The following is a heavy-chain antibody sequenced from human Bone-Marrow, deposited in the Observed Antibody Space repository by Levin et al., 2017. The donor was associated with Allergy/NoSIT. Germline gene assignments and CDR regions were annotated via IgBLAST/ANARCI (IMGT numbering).Heavy chain of an antibody. CDR3: AKVLAQYGSGSYYPYFDY. J-gene: IGHJ4*02. CDR2: ISYDGSNK. V-gene: IGHV3-30*18. D-gene: IGHD3-10*01. Sequence: GESLKISCAAAGFTFSRYGMHWVRQAPGKGLEWVAVISYDGSNKYYADSVKGRFTISRDNSKNTLYLQMNSLRAEDTAVYYCAKVLAQYGSGSYYPYFDYWGQGTLVTVSS. CDR1: GFTFSRYG.